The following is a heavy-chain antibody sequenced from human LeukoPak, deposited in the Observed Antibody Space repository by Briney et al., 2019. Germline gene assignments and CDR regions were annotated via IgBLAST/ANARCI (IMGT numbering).Heavy chain of an antibody. Sequence: GGSLRLSCAASGFTFSSYTMHWVRQAPGKGLEWVALISYDGSNKYYADSVKGRFTISRDNSKNTLFLQMNSLSSEDTAVYYCARSWEVLQNFDYWGQGTLVTVSS. CDR2: ISYDGSNK. CDR1: GFTFSSYT. V-gene: IGHV3-30*04. J-gene: IGHJ4*02. CDR3: ARSWEVLQNFDY. D-gene: IGHD1-26*01.